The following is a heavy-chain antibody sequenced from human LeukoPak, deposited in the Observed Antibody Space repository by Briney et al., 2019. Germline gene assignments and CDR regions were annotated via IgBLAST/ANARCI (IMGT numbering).Heavy chain of an antibody. CDR1: GGSISSHY. D-gene: IGHD3-16*01. J-gene: IGHJ4*02. V-gene: IGHV4-59*11. CDR3: ARDLGYYNDY. Sequence: SSETLSLTCTVSGGSISSHYWSWIQQPPGKGLEWIGYIYYSGSTNYNPSLKSRVTISVDTSKNQFSLKLSSVTAADTAVYYCARDLGYYNDYWGQGTLVTVSS. CDR2: IYYSGST.